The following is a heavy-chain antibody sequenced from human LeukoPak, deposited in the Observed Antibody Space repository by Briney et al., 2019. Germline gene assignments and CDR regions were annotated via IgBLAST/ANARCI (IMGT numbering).Heavy chain of an antibody. CDR2: IYSGGST. CDR1: GFPFSSNY. V-gene: IGHV3-66*01. J-gene: IGHJ4*02. CDR3: ARAPPYYYDSSGYVD. Sequence: GGSLRLPCTASGFPFSSNYMSWVPHAPGKGLEWVSVIYSGGSTNYADSVKGRFTISRDNSKNTLYLQMNSLRAEDTAVYYCARAPPYYYDSSGYVDWGQGTLVTVSS. D-gene: IGHD3-22*01.